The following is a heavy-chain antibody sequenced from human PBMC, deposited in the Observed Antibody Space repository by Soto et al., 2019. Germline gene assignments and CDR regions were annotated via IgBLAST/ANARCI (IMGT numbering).Heavy chain of an antibody. Sequence: GGSLRLSCAASGFTFSSYWRHWVRQAPGKGLVWVSRINSDGSSTSYADSVKGRFTISRDNAKNTLYLQMNSLRAEDTAVYYYASFIGSPTTPWFDPWGQGTLVTVSS. CDR3: ASFIGSPTTPWFDP. CDR2: INSDGSST. V-gene: IGHV3-74*01. D-gene: IGHD1-26*01. CDR1: GFTFSSYW. J-gene: IGHJ5*02.